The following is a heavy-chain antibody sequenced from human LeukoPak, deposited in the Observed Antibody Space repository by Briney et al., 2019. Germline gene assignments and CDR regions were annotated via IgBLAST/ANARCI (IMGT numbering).Heavy chain of an antibody. Sequence: ASVKVSCKASGYTFTSYAMNWVRQAPGQGLEWMGWINTNTGNPTYAQGFTGRFVFSLDTSVSTAYLQISSLKAEDTAVYYCAGGLLWFGELQNDYWGQGTLVTVSS. V-gene: IGHV7-4-1*02. J-gene: IGHJ4*02. CDR3: AGGLLWFGELQNDY. CDR1: GYTFTSYA. CDR2: INTNTGNP. D-gene: IGHD3-10*01.